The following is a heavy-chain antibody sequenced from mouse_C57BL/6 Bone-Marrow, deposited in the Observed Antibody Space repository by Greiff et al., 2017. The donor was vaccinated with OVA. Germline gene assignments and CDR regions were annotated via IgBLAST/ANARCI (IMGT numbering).Heavy chain of an antibody. V-gene: IGHV1-19*01. CDR1: GYTFTDYY. CDR2: INPYNGGT. D-gene: IGHD1-1*01. J-gene: IGHJ3*01. CDR3: ARRGGYYGSRTGFAY. Sequence: VQLKESGPVLVKPGASVKMSCKASGYTFTDYYMNWVKQSHGKSLEWIGVINPYNGGTSYNQKFKGKATLTVDKSSSAAYMELNTLTSEDSAVYYCARRGGYYGSRTGFAYWGQGTLVTVSA.